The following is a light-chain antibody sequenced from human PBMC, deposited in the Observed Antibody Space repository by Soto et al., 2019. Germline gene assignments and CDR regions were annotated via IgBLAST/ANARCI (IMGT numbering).Light chain of an antibody. CDR1: QTISSW. J-gene: IGKJ1*01. CDR2: KAS. Sequence: DIQMTQSPSTLSGSVGDRVTITCRASQTISSWLAWYQQKPGKAPKLLIYKASTLKSGVPSRFSGSGSGTEFTLTISSLQPEDSATYFCQQLNSYPQTFGQGTKVDI. V-gene: IGKV1-5*03. CDR3: QQLNSYPQT.